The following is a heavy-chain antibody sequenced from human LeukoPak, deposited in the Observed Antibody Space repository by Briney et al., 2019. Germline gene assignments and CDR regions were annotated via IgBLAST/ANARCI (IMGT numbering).Heavy chain of an antibody. CDR3: ARGDSNDSKGFDP. D-gene: IGHD4-11*01. J-gene: IGHJ5*02. V-gene: IGHV4-59*01. CDR2: MYYRGST. CDR1: DGSISTYS. Sequence: PSETLSLTCTVSDGSISTYSWNWIRHPPGRGLEWIGSMYYRGSTNFNPSLRSRVTMSLDMSKNQFSLKLSSVTAADTAVYYCARGDSNDSKGFDPWGQGTLVTVSS.